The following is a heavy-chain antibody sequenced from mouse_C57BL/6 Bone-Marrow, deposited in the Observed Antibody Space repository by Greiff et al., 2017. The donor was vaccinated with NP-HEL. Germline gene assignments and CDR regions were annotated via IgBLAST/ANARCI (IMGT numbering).Heavy chain of an antibody. J-gene: IGHJ2*01. CDR1: GYTFTSHW. CDR2: INPSNGGT. Sequence: QVQLQQPGTELVKPGASVKLSCKASGYTFTSHWMHWVKQRPGQGLEWIGNINPSNGGTYYNEKFKSKATLSVDKSASTAYMQLSSLTSEDSAVYSCARDSGYAFDYWGQGTTLIVSS. D-gene: IGHD3-2*02. V-gene: IGHV1-53*01. CDR3: ARDSGYAFDY.